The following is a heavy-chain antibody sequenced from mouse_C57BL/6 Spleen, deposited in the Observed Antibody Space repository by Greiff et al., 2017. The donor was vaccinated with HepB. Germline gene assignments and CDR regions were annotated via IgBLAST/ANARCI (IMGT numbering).Heavy chain of an antibody. V-gene: IGHV1-81*01. Sequence: VQRVESGAELARPGASVKLSCKASGYTFTSYGISWVKQRTGQGLEWIGEIYPRSGNTYYNEKFKGKATLTADKSSSTAYMELRSLTSEDSAVYFCARGYYAMDYWGQGTSVTVSS. J-gene: IGHJ4*01. CDR1: GYTFTSYG. CDR2: IYPRSGNT. CDR3: ARGYYAMDY.